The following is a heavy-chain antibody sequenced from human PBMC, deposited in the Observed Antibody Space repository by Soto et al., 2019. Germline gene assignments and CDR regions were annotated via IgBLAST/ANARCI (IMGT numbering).Heavy chain of an antibody. D-gene: IGHD4-17*01. CDR3: AKDPDYGDYTGLFDY. J-gene: IGHJ4*02. CDR2: ISYDGSNK. Sequence: PGGSLRLSCAASGFTFSSYGMHWVRQAPGKGLEWVAVISYDGSNKYYADSVKGRFTISRDNSKNTLYLQMNSLRAEDTAVYYCAKDPDYGDYTGLFDYWGQGTLVTVSS. CDR1: GFTFSSYG. V-gene: IGHV3-30*18.